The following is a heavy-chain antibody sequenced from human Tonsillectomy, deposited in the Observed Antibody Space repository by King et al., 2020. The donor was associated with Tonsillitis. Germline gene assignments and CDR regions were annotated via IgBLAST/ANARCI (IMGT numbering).Heavy chain of an antibody. CDR1: GGSFSGNY. CDR2: INHSGST. V-gene: IGHV4-34*01. J-gene: IGHJ4*02. Sequence: VQLQQWGAGLLKPSETLSLTCAVSGGSFSGNYCNWIRQPPGKGLEWIGEINHSGSTNYNPSLKSRVTVSVDTSKSQFSLKLSSVTAADTAVYYCARRQQWLVQGFDYWGQGTLVTVSS. CDR3: ARRQQWLVQGFDY. D-gene: IGHD6-19*01.